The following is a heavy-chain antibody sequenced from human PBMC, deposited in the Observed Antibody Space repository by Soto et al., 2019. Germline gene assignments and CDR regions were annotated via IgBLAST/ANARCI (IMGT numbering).Heavy chain of an antibody. CDR3: ARDGSAGRSIRY. Sequence: EVQVVESGGGLVKPGGSLRLSCTASGSPFSTYGMNWVRQAPGKGLEWVSSISNGGNYIYYADSVQGRFTISRDNAKNSLYLQMNRLRAEDTAVFFCARDGSAGRSIRYWGPGTLGNGSP. V-gene: IGHV3-21*01. J-gene: IGHJ4*02. CDR2: ISNGGNYI. D-gene: IGHD1-26*01. CDR1: GSPFSTYG.